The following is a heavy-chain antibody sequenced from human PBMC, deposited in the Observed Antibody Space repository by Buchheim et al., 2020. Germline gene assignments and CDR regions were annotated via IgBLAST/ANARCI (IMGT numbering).Heavy chain of an antibody. CDR1: GGSFSGYY. CDR2: INHTGST. V-gene: IGHV4-34*01. D-gene: IGHD3-10*01. Sequence: QVQLQQWGAGLLKPSETLSLTCAVNGGSFSGYYWSWIRQSPGKGLEWIGDINHTGSTNSSPSLRSRVTISVDTSKNQFSLNLSSVIVADMAVYYCSRRGYYHGSGSFDYWGQGTL. CDR3: SRRGYYHGSGSFDY. J-gene: IGHJ4*02.